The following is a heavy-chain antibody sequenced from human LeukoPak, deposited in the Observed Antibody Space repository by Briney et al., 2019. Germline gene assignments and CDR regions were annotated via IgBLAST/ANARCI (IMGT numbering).Heavy chain of an antibody. D-gene: IGHD6-19*01. J-gene: IGHJ4*02. Sequence: SETLSLTCAVYGGSFSGYYWSWIRQPPGKGLEWIGYIYYSGSTNYNPSLKSRVTISVDTSKNQFSLKLSSVTAADTAVYYCARGQQWLVPGDYFDYWGQGTLVTVSS. CDR3: ARGQQWLVPGDYFDY. CDR2: IYYSGST. CDR1: GGSFSGYY. V-gene: IGHV4-59*01.